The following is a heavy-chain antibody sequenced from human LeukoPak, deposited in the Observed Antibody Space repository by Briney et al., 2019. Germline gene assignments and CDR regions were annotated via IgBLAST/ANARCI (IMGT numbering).Heavy chain of an antibody. D-gene: IGHD5-18*01. CDR3: AKIPTWIQLWLLDY. Sequence: GGSLRLSCAVSGFTFNNYWMHWVRQAPGKGLVWVSRINNDGSSTSYADSVKGRFTISRDNSKNTLYLQMNSLRAEDTAVYYCAKIPTWIQLWLLDYWGQGTLVTVSS. CDR1: GFTFNNYW. CDR2: INNDGSST. J-gene: IGHJ4*02. V-gene: IGHV3-74*01.